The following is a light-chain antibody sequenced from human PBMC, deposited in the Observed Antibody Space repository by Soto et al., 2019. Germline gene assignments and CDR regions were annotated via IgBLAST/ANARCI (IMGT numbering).Light chain of an antibody. CDR2: HVT. J-gene: IGLJ1*01. CDR3: SSYPSRTAYS. Sequence: QSVLTQPASVSGSPGQSITISCTGTSSDVGGYSYVSWYQQHPGDAPKLMIYHVTNRPSGVSDRFSGSKSGNTASLNISGLQAEDEADYYCSSYPSRTAYSFGTRTKVTVL. V-gene: IGLV2-14*03. CDR1: SSDVGGYSY.